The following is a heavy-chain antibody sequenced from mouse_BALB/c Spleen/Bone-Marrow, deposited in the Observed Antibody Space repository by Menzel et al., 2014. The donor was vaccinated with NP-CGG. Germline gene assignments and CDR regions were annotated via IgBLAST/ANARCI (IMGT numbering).Heavy chain of an antibody. V-gene: IGHV5-17*02. CDR3: ATGTRATDY. J-gene: IGHJ4*01. CDR1: GFTFSSFG. Sequence: DVMLVESGGGLVQPGGSRKLSCAASGFTFSSFGMHWVRQAPEKGLEWVAYISSGSSTIYYADTVKGRFTISRDNPKNTLFLQMTSLRPEDTAMYYCATGTRATDYWGQGTSVTVSS. CDR2: ISSGSSTI. D-gene: IGHD4-1*01.